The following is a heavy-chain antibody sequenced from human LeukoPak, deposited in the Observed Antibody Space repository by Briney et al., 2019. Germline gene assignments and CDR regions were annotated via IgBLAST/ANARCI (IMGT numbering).Heavy chain of an antibody. V-gene: IGHV4-38-2*01. Sequence: SETLSLTCAVSGYSISSGYYWGWIRQPPGKGLEWIGSIYHSGSTYYNPSLKSRVTISVDTSKNQFSLKLSSVTAADTAVSYCARPHGSGGNWGQGTLVTVSS. CDR3: ARPHGSGGN. CDR2: IYHSGST. D-gene: IGHD3-10*01. J-gene: IGHJ4*02. CDR1: GYSISSGYY.